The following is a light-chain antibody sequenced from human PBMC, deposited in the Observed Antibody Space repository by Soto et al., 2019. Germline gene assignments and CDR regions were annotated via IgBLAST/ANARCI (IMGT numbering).Light chain of an antibody. J-gene: IGLJ3*02. CDR2: EGN. Sequence: QSALTQAASVSGSPGQSVTISCTGTSSVGLNYDAVSWYQHRPGQAPKLIIYEGNKRPSGVSNRFSASKSDNMASLTVSGLQAEDEAHYYCCSYVYTNSCVFGGGTKVTVL. V-gene: IGLV2-23*01. CDR1: SSVGLNYDA. CDR3: CSYVYTNSCV.